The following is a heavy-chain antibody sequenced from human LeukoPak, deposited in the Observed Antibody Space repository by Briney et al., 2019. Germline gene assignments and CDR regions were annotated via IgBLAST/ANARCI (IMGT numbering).Heavy chain of an antibody. CDR1: GYTLTELS. Sequence: ASVKVSCKVSGYTLTELSMHWVRQAPGKGLEWMGGFYPEDGETIYAQKFQGRVTMTEDTSTDTAYMALSSLRSEDPAVYYCATAGPDSSGYYFDYWGEGTLVTVSS. CDR2: FYPEDGET. CDR3: ATAGPDSSGYYFDY. J-gene: IGHJ4*02. V-gene: IGHV1-24*01. D-gene: IGHD3-22*01.